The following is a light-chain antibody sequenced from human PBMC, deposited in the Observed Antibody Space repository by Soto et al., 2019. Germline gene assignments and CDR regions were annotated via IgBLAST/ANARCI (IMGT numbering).Light chain of an antibody. J-gene: IGLJ1*01. CDR3: CSYAGTYV. Sequence: QSVLTQPASVSGSPGQSITISCTGSRSDVGSYNLVSWYQQYPGKAPKLMIYEVSKRPSGVSNRFSGSKSGNTASLTISGLQAEDEADYYCCSYAGTYVFGTGTKVTVL. V-gene: IGLV2-23*02. CDR1: RSDVGSYNL. CDR2: EVS.